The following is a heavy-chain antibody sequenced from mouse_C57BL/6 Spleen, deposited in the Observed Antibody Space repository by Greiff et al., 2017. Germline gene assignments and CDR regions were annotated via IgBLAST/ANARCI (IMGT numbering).Heavy chain of an antibody. CDR1: GYTFTSYW. CDR3: ARRYSLRYFDV. CDR2: IDPSDSYT. V-gene: IGHV1-50*01. Sequence: QVQLQQPGAELVKPGASVKLSCKASGYTFTSYWMQWVKQRPGQGLEWIGEIDPSDSYTNYNQKFKGKATLTVDTPSSTAYMQLSSLTSEDSAVYYCARRYSLRYFDVWGTGTTVTVSS. J-gene: IGHJ1*03. D-gene: IGHD1-1*01.